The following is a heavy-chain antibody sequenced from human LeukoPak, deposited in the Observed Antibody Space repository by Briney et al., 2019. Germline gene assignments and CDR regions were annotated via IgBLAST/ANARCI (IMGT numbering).Heavy chain of an antibody. V-gene: IGHV3-30*18. CDR2: ISYDGSNK. D-gene: IGHD3-9*01. CDR1: GFTFSSYG. CDR3: AKDGYDILTGYWVGWFDP. Sequence: GRSLRLSCAASGFTFSSYGMHWVRQAPGKGLEWVAVISYDGSNKYYADSVKGRFTISRDNSKNTLYLQMNSLRAEDTAVYYWAKDGYDILTGYWVGWFDPWGQGTLVTVSS. J-gene: IGHJ5*02.